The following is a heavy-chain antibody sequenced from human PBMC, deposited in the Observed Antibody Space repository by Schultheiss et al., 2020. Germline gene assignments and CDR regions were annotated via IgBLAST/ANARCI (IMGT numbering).Heavy chain of an antibody. CDR3: ARDLVYYYYGMDV. V-gene: IGHV3-66*01. CDR2: IYSGGST. D-gene: IGHD6-6*01. Sequence: GESLKISCAASGFTVSSNYMSWVRQAPGKGLEWVSVIYSGGSTYYADSVKGRFTISRDNSKNTLYLQMNSLRAEDTAVYYCARDLVYYYYGMDVWGQGTTVTVYS. J-gene: IGHJ6*02. CDR1: GFTVSSNY.